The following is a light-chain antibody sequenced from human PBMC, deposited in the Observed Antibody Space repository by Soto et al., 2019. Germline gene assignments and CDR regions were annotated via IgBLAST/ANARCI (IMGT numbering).Light chain of an antibody. Sequence: QSVLTQPPSASGTPGQRVTISCSGGSSNIGSNYAFWYQQFPGTTPKLFIFRNTQRPSGVPDRFSRSKSGTSASLTISGLRSEDDATYYCAAWDENLRSVVFGGGTKLTVL. CDR3: AAWDENLRSVV. CDR2: RNT. V-gene: IGLV1-47*01. J-gene: IGLJ3*02. CDR1: SSNIGSNY.